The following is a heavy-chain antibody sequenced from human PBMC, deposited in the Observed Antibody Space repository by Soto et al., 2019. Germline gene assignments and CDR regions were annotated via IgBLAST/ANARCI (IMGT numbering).Heavy chain of an antibody. Sequence: GGSLRLSCAASGFTFSNSWMHWVRQVSGKGLEWVSRINADGTPTSYADSVKGRFTISRDNAKNTLYLHVNSLRAEDTAVYYCVKVLARGVGVPRFYFDSWGQGALVTVSS. CDR3: VKVLARGVGVPRFYFDS. CDR1: GFTFSNSW. CDR2: INADGTPT. D-gene: IGHD2-2*01. J-gene: IGHJ4*02. V-gene: IGHV3-74*01.